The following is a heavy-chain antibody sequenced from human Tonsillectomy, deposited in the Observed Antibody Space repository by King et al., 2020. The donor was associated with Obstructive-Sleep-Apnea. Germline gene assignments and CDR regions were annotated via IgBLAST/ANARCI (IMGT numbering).Heavy chain of an antibody. CDR3: ASGPGPYYYYGMDV. CDR2: IIPILGIA. CDR1: GGTFSSYA. J-gene: IGHJ6*02. Sequence: QLVQSGAEVKKPGSSVKVSCKASGGTFSSYAISCVRQAPGQGLEWMGGIIPILGIAKTAPKFQGRGTITTDKSKRTAYKELSSLSSEDPAVYYCASGPGPYYYYGMDVWGQGTTVTVSS. V-gene: IGHV1-69*04.